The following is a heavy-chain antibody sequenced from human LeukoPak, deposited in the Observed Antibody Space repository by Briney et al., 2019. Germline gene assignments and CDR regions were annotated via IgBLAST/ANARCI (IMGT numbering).Heavy chain of an antibody. CDR1: GFTFGSHA. J-gene: IGHJ4*02. CDR2: IFGSGGSP. CDR3: GKTTVGYSSGQKPAWPVDY. V-gene: IGHV3-23*01. D-gene: IGHD5-18*01. Sequence: GGSLRLSCEPSGFTFGSHAMYWVRQALGKGREWVAGIFGSGGSPHYADPVKGRFTISRDNSRNTVYLQINSVRAEDTAVYYCGKTTVGYSSGQKPAWPVDYWGQGTLVTVSS.